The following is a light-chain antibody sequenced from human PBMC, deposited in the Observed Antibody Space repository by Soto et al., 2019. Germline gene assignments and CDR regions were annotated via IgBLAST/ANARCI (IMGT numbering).Light chain of an antibody. J-gene: IGKJ4*01. CDR1: ENIFKF. CDR3: QHYHSQSIT. CDR2: AAS. V-gene: IGKV1-5*01. Sequence: DILLIQSPATLSASVGDRITITCRASENIFKFLAWYQQRSGSAPNLLIYAASDLERGVPSRFSGSGSGTEFTLTNDNLQPNDCATYFCQHYHSQSITFGGGTQVDVK.